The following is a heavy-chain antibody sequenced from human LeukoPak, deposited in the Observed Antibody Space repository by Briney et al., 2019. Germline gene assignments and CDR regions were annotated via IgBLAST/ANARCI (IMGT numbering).Heavy chain of an antibody. J-gene: IGHJ3*02. CDR3: ARADRGAQDSPDAFDI. V-gene: IGHV3-11*01. CDR1: GFTFSDYY. Sequence: GGSLRLSCAASGFTFSDYYMSWIRQAPGKGLEWVSYISSSGSTIYYADSVKGRFTISRDNAKNSLYLQMNSLRAEDTAVYYCARADRGAQDSPDAFDIWGQGTMVTVSS. D-gene: IGHD2-15*01. CDR2: ISSSGSTI.